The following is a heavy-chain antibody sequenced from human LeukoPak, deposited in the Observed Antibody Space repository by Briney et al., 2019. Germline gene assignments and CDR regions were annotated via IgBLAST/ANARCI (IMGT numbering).Heavy chain of an antibody. J-gene: IGHJ4*02. CDR1: GGSCSGYY. D-gene: IGHD3-9*01. CDR3: ARVVTYYDILTGYSYYFDY. Sequence: SETLSLTCAVYGGSCSGYYWSWIRQPPGKGLEWIGEINHSGSTNYNPSLKSRVTISVDTSKNQFSLKLSSVTAADTAVYYCARVVTYYDILTGYSYYFDYWGQGTLVTVSS. V-gene: IGHV4-34*01. CDR2: INHSGST.